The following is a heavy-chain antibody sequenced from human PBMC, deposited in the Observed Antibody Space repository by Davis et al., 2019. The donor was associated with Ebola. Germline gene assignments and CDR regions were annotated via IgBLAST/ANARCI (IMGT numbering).Heavy chain of an antibody. CDR1: GFTFSSYS. V-gene: IGHV3-48*02. Sequence: GESLKISCAASGFTFSSYSMNWVRQTPGKGLEWVSYISSSSSTIYYADSVKGRFTISRDNAKNSLYLQMNSLRDEDTVVYYCAGWRDIIVVADAPVRGYFDSWGQGTLVTVSS. J-gene: IGHJ4*02. CDR2: ISSSSSTI. D-gene: IGHD2-2*01. CDR3: AGWRDIIVVADAPVRGYFDS.